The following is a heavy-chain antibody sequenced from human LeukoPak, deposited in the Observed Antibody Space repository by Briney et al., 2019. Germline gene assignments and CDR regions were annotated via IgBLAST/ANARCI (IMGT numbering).Heavy chain of an antibody. J-gene: IGHJ3*02. Sequence: PGRSLRLSCAASGFTFDDYAMHWVRQAPGKGLEWVSGISWNSGSIGYADSVKGRFTISRDNAKNSLYLQMNSLRAEDMALYYCAKDMSRFLEWLETDAFDIWGQGTMVTVSS. V-gene: IGHV3-9*03. CDR3: AKDMSRFLEWLETDAFDI. CDR1: GFTFDDYA. CDR2: ISWNSGSI. D-gene: IGHD3-3*01.